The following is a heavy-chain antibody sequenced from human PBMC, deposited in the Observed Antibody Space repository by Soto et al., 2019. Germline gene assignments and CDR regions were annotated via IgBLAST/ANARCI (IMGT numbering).Heavy chain of an antibody. CDR3: ARYYYGSGSYYRRGRFDP. D-gene: IGHD3-10*01. V-gene: IGHV1-2*02. CDR1: GYTFTGYY. J-gene: IGHJ5*02. CDR2: INPNSGGT. Sequence: GASVKVSCKASGYTFTGYYMHWVRQAPGQGLEWMGWINPNSGGTNYAQKFQGRVTMTRDTSISTAYMELSRLRSDDTAVYYCARYYYGSGSYYRRGRFDPWGQGTLVTVSS.